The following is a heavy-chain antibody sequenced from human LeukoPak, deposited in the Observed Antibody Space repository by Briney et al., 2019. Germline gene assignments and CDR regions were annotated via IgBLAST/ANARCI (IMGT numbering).Heavy chain of an antibody. CDR3: SNGHYGLDV. CDR2: VGSKVDNYAT. D-gene: IGHD3/OR15-3a*01. CDR1: GFTFSGAS. V-gene: IGHV3-73*01. Sequence: GGSLRLSCAASGFTFSGASLNCVRQASGEGLEWVGRVGSKVDNYATAYAESVKGRFIISREDSKNTAYLQMNSLKTDDTAVYYCSNGHYGLDVWGQGTTVTVSS. J-gene: IGHJ6*02.